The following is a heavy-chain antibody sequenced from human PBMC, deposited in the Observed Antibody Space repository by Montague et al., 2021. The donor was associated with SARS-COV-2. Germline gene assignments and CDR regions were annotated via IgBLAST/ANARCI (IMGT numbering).Heavy chain of an antibody. D-gene: IGHD3-3*01. J-gene: IGHJ2*01. Sequence: SLRLSCAASGFTFSNYAMNWVRQAPGKGLEWVSAISGSGGSTYYADSVKGRFTISRDNSKNTLYLQMNSLRAEDTAVYYCAKDAYYDFWSGWYFDLWGRGTLATVSS. V-gene: IGHV3-23*01. CDR3: AKDAYYDFWSGWYFDL. CDR1: GFTFSNYA. CDR2: ISGSGGST.